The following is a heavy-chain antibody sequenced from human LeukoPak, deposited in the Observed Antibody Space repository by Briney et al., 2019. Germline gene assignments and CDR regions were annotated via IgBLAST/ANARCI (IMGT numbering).Heavy chain of an antibody. D-gene: IGHD4-17*01. CDR2: IHYSGST. CDR1: GGAVSSDNYY. J-gene: IGHJ5*02. Sequence: SETLSLTCTVSGGAVSSDNYYWSWIRQPPGQGLEWIGYIHYSGSTKYNPSLKSRVTMSVDTSKNQVSLKVTSVTAADTAIYYCTRTNYGDYNWFDPWGQGTLVTVSS. CDR3: TRTNYGDYNWFDP. V-gene: IGHV4-61*01.